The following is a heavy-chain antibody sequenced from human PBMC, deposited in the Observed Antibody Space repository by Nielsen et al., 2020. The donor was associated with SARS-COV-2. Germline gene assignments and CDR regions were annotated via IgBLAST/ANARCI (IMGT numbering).Heavy chain of an antibody. CDR3: ARENSGPGGTASYGMDL. CDR2: IDTNIGKP. J-gene: IGHJ6*02. V-gene: IGHV7-4-1*02. Sequence: ASVKVSCKASGYTFTGYYMHWVRQAPGQGLEWMGWIDTNIGKPTPAQGFTGRFVFSSDTSVSTASLQISTLRAEDTAVYYCARENSGPGGTASYGMDLWGQGTTVTVSS. D-gene: IGHD3-10*01. CDR1: GYTFTGYY.